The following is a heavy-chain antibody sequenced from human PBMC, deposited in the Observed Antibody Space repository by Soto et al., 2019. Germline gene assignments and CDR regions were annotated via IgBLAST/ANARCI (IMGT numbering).Heavy chain of an antibody. D-gene: IGHD4-4*01. CDR3: ARDLTKGFYGVDV. V-gene: IGHV1-69*06. J-gene: IGHJ6*02. CDR2: IIPLFGTT. CDR1: EGTFSSTD. Sequence: QVQLVQSGAEVKKPGSSVKVSCKASEGTFSSTDIAWERQAPGHGLEWMGGIIPLFGTTNYAQKFQGRVTITADKSTSTAYMELSSVRSVDTAVYYCARDLTKGFYGVDVWGQGTMVTVSS.